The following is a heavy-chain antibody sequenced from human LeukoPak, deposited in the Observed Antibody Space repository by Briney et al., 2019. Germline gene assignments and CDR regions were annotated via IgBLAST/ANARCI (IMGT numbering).Heavy chain of an antibody. Sequence: PGGSLRLSCAASGFTFRSYSMNWVRQAPGKGLEWGSSISSSSSYIYYADSVKGRFTISRDNAKNSLYLQMNSLRAEDTAVYYCASYYYDSSGYERRDLAFALWGQGTLVTVSS. CDR1: GFTFRSYS. J-gene: IGHJ4*02. D-gene: IGHD3-22*01. V-gene: IGHV3-21*01. CDR2: ISSSSSYI. CDR3: ASYYYDSSGYERRDLAFAL.